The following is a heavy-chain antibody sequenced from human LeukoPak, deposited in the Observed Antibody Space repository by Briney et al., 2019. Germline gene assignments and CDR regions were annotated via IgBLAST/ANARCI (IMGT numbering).Heavy chain of an antibody. Sequence: PSETLSLTCTVSGGSISSSSYYWGWIRQPPGKGLEWIGSIHYSGSTYYNPSLKSRVTISVDTSKNQFSLKLSSVTAADTAVYYCARLSDSGYDLDYWGQGTLVTVSS. CDR2: IHYSGST. J-gene: IGHJ4*02. D-gene: IGHD5-12*01. CDR1: GGSISSSSYY. CDR3: ARLSDSGYDLDY. V-gene: IGHV4-39*01.